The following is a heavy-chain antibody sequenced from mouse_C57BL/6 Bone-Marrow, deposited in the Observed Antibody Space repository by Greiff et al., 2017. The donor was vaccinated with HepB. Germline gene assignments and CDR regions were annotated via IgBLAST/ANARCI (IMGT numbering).Heavy chain of an antibody. Sequence: VQLQQSGAELVRPGASVKLSCKASGYTFTDYYINWVKQRPGQGLEWIARIYPGSGNTYYNEKFKGKATLTAEKSSSTAYMPLRSLTSEDSAVYFCARRGRWLLLHWYFDVWGTGTTVTVSS. CDR1: GYTFTDYY. CDR3: ARRGRWLLLHWYFDV. D-gene: IGHD2-3*01. CDR2: IYPGSGNT. V-gene: IGHV1-76*01. J-gene: IGHJ1*03.